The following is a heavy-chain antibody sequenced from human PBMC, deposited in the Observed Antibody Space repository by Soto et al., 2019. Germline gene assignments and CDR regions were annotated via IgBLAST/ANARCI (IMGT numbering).Heavy chain of an antibody. CDR2: IRIKFYGGTT. CDR3: TRDLGGRFLVYGMDV. V-gene: IGHV3-49*03. D-gene: IGHD3-3*01. Sequence: GGSLRLSCSGSGFTFGDYALTWFRQAPGRGLEWVGFIRIKFYGGTTEYAASVKGRFTISRDDAKSIAYLQMNSLKTEDTAVYYCTRDLGGRFLVYGMDVWGQGTTVTVSS. CDR1: GFTFGDYA. J-gene: IGHJ6*02.